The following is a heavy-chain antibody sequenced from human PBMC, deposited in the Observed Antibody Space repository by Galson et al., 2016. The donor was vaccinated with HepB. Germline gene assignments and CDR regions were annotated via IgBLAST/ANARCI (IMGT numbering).Heavy chain of an antibody. CDR3: ARDHKWVTRGYNMDV. CDR2: IGRSGSPI. J-gene: IGHJ6*02. Sequence: SLRLSCAASGLTFSSYEMSWVRQGPGKGLEWVSYIGRSGSPIYYADSVKGRFTISRDNSKNTLYLQMNSLRAEDTAVYYCARDHKWVTRGYNMDVWGQGTTVTVPS. V-gene: IGHV3-48*03. D-gene: IGHD5-24*01. CDR1: GLTFSSYE.